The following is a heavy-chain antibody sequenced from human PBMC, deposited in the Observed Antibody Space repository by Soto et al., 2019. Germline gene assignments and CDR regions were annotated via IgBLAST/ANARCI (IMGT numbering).Heavy chain of an antibody. CDR2: ISRSSTGI. Sequence: EVQLVESGGGLVQPGGSLRLSCAASGFTFSLYSMSWVRQAPGKGLEWVSYISRSSTGIHYADSVKGRFTISRDDATNSXHLQXNXXXXXXXXXXXXXXXXXXXXXXXXXXXXVSISS. V-gene: IGHV3-48*01. CDR3: XXXXXXXXXX. J-gene: IGHJ6*04. CDR1: GFTFSLYS.